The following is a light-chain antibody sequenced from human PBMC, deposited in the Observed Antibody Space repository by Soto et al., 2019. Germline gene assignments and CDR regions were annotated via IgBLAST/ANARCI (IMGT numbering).Light chain of an antibody. CDR2: EVS. Sequence: QSVLTQPPSASGSPGQSVTISCTGTSSDVGGYNYVSWYQQHPGKAPKLMIYEVSERPSGVPDRFSGSKSSNSASLTISGLQADDEADYYCCSLTTSHTYVFGSGTKVTVL. CDR3: CSLTTSHTYV. CDR1: SSDVGGYNY. J-gene: IGLJ1*01. V-gene: IGLV2-8*01.